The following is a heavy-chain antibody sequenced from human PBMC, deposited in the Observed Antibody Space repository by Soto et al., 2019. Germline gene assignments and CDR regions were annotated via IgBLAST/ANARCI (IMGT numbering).Heavy chain of an antibody. V-gene: IGHV4-4*02. CDR3: ASWDPGTSVDY. D-gene: IGHD1-7*01. CDR2: IYRTGST. CDR1: GVSFTSNNW. J-gene: IGHJ4*02. Sequence: QVQLQESGPGLVKPSGTLSLTCAVSGVSFTSNNWWNWVRQPPGQGLERIGEIYRTGSTNYNPTLKRRVTMARDTSENTFSLKVTSLTAGATAVEYCASWDPGTSVDYWGQGTLFTVSS.